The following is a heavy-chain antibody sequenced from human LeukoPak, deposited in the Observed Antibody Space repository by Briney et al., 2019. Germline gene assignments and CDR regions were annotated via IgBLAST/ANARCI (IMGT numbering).Heavy chain of an antibody. J-gene: IGHJ4*02. CDR1: GFTFISYP. V-gene: IGHV3-30*04. Sequence: PGGSLRLSCAASGFTFISYPFHGVGQAPAKGLEGVAVISFDGSNKYNADSVKGRFTISRDNSKNTLYLQMNSLRAEDTAVYYCARGPYYDILTGPDYWGQGTLVTVSS. CDR2: ISFDGSNK. D-gene: IGHD3-9*01. CDR3: ARGPYYDILTGPDY.